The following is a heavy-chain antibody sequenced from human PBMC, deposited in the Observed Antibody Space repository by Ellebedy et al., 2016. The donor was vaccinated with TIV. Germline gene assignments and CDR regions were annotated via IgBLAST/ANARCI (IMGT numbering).Heavy chain of an antibody. CDR1: GYTFTSYG. CDR3: ARGSGQWLVRRAFDI. D-gene: IGHD6-19*01. CDR2: ISAYNGNT. V-gene: IGHV1-18*04. Sequence: ASVKVSCKASGYTFTSYGISWVRQAPGQGLEWMGWISAYNGNTNYAQKLQGRVPMTTDKSTSTAYMELRSLRSDDTAVYYCARGSGQWLVRRAFDIWGQGTMVTVAS. J-gene: IGHJ3*02.